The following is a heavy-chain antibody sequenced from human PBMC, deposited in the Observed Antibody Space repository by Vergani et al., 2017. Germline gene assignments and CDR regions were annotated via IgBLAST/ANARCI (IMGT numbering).Heavy chain of an antibody. CDR1: GYTFTSYD. V-gene: IGHV1-8*01. Sequence: QVQLVQSGAEVKKPGASVKVSCKASGYTFTSYDINWVRQATGQGLEWMGWMNPNSGNTGYAQKFQGRVTMTRNTSISTAYMELSSLRSEDTAVYYCARVIVPAAIRNWYFDLWGRGTLVTVSS. D-gene: IGHD2-2*02. CDR2: MNPNSGNT. CDR3: ARVIVPAAIRNWYFDL. J-gene: IGHJ2*01.